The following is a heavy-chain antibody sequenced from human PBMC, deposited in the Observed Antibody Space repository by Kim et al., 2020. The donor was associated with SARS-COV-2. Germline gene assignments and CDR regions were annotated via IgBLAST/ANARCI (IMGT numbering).Heavy chain of an antibody. CDR1: GFTFSKYW. CDR2: SNEDGSIT. V-gene: IGHV3-74*01. D-gene: IGHD5-12*01. J-gene: IGHJ5*02. Sequence: GGSLRLSCAASGFTFSKYWMHWVRQVPGEGLVWVSRSNEDGSITNYADSVRGRFTISRDNAKSTLYLQMNSLGAEDTALYYCARDLSASDDLWGQGTLVT. CDR3: ARDLSASDDL.